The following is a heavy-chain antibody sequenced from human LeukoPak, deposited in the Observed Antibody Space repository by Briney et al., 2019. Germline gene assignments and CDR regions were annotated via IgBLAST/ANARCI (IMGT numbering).Heavy chain of an antibody. V-gene: IGHV1-8*01. CDR1: GYTFTSYD. CDR3: ARGRTAYYYDSSGYYPGY. D-gene: IGHD3-22*01. CDR2: MNPNSGNT. Sequence: GASVKVSCKASGYTFTSYDINWGRQGTGKGLEWIGLMNPNSGNTGYAQKFQGRVTMTRNTSISTAYMELSSLRSEDTAVYYCARGRTAYYYDSSGYYPGYWGQGTLVTVSS. J-gene: IGHJ4*02.